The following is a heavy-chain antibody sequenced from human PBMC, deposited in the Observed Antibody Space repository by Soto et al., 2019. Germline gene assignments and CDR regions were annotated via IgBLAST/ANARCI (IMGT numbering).Heavy chain of an antibody. CDR3: ARVAADAYWSGYDDY. Sequence: QEQLQESGPRLVKPSETLSLTCSVSGGSISNYRWSWIRQPPGKGLEWIGYISYTGSTNYSPSLKSRVSMLLATSKKQFSLKLSSVTAADTAVYYCARVAADAYWSGYDDYWGQGTLVTVSS. CDR1: GGSISNYR. V-gene: IGHV4-59*01. J-gene: IGHJ4*02. D-gene: IGHD3-3*01. CDR2: ISYTGST.